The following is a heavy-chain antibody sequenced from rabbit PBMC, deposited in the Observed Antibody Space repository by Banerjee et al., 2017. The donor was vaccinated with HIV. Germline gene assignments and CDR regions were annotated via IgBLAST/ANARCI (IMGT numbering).Heavy chain of an antibody. CDR2: IYVGLGDT. V-gene: IGHV1S40*01. J-gene: IGHJ4*01. CDR3: ARFTGTTYWTGYFNL. CDR1: GFTLSSAW. D-gene: IGHD8-1*01. Sequence: QSLEESGGDLVKPGASLTLTCTASGFTLSSAWMCWVRQAPGKGLEWIACIYVGLGDTYYASWVNGRFTISKTSTTVDLKMTSLTAADTATYFCARFTGTTYWTGYFNLWGPGTLVTVS.